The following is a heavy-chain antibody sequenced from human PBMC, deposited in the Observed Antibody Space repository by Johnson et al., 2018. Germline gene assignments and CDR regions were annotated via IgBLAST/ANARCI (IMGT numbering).Heavy chain of an antibody. CDR2: IYPRDSYT. Sequence: VQLVESGAEVKKPGESLKISCKGSGYSFTDYWIAWVRQMPGNGLEWMGIIYPRDSYTTYSPSFQGQVTISAHKSASPAYMQWSSLKASDTARYYCAKDALNPSDFWGGNEYFRHWGQGTLVTVSS. D-gene: IGHD3-3*01. V-gene: IGHV5-51*03. J-gene: IGHJ1*01. CDR1: GYSFTDYW. CDR3: AKDALNPSDFWGGNEYFRH.